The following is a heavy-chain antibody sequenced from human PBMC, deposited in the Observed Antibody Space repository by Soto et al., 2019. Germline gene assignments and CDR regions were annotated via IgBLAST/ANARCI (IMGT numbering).Heavy chain of an antibody. CDR1: GYTFTSYD. D-gene: IGHD3-10*01. CDR2: MNPNNGNT. J-gene: IGHJ1*01. Sequence: ASVKVSCKASGYTFTSYDMSWVRQATGQGLEWMGWMNPNNGNTDYAPKFQGRVTMTMNTSIGTAYMELSSLRSEDTAVYYCARSPRNYYALGSYSYFRHWGKGTLVTVYS. CDR3: ARSPRNYYALGSYSYFRH. V-gene: IGHV1-8*01.